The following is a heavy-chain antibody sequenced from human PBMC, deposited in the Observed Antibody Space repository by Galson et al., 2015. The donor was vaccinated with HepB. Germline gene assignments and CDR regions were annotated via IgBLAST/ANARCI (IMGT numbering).Heavy chain of an antibody. V-gene: IGHV1-18*01. CDR1: GYTFTSYG. CDR3: ARDYGQLLSLYYYYGMDV. J-gene: IGHJ6*02. Sequence: SVKVSCKASGYTFTSYGISWVRQAPGQGLEWMGWISAYNGNTDYAQKLQGRVTMTTDTSTSTAYMELRSLRSDDTAVYYCARDYGQLLSLYYYYGMDVWGQGTTVTVSS. D-gene: IGHD2-2*01. CDR2: ISAYNGNT.